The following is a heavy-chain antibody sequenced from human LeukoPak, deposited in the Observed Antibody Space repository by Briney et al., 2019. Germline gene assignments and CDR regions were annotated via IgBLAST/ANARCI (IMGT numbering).Heavy chain of an antibody. V-gene: IGHV1-2*02. J-gene: IGHJ4*02. D-gene: IGHD3-10*01. Sequence: GASLKVSCKASGYAFTDFYIHWVRQAPGQGLEWMGWINPNSGGTTYAQKFQGRVTMNKDTSINTAYLELTGLRCDDKPVYYRAGDLDYGWGRVGNWGQGALVIVSS. CDR2: INPNSGGT. CDR1: GYAFTDFY. CDR3: AGDLDYGWGRVGN.